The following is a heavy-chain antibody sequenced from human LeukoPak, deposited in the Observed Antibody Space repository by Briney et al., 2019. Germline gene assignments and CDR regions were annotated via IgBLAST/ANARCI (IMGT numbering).Heavy chain of an antibody. D-gene: IGHD3-10*01. CDR2: IYYSGST. CDR3: ARLLWFGELNFDR. J-gene: IGHJ5*02. Sequence: SETLSLTCTVSGGSISSSSYYWGWIRPPPGKGLEWIGSIYYSGSTHYNPSRKSRVTISVDTSKNQFSLKLSSVTAADTAVYYCARLLWFGELNFDRWGQGTLVTVSS. V-gene: IGHV4-39*01. CDR1: GGSISSSSYY.